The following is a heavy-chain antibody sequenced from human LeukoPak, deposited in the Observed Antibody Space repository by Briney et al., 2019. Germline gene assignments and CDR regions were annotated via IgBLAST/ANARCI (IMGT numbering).Heavy chain of an antibody. D-gene: IGHD3-22*01. CDR1: GGSIGSYY. CDR2: INYSGTT. Sequence: SETLSLTCTVSGGSIGSYYWSWIRRPPGKGLEWIGYINYSGTTNYNPSLKSRVSISVDTSKNQFSLKLSSVTAADTAAYYCARGTMMVGPWGQGTQVTVSS. CDR3: ARGTMMVGP. J-gene: IGHJ5*02. V-gene: IGHV4-59*01.